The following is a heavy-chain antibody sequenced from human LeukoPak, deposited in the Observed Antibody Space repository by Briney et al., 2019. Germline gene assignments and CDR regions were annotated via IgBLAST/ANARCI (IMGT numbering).Heavy chain of an antibody. J-gene: IGHJ4*02. CDR1: GGSISSYY. Sequence: SETLSLTCTVSGGSISSYYWSWLRQPPGKGLEWIGYIYTSGSTNYNPSLKSRVTISVDTSKNQFSLKLSSVTAADTAVYYCARALIPVEQQLVGGFDYWGQGTLVTVSS. D-gene: IGHD6-13*01. V-gene: IGHV4-4*09. CDR3: ARALIPVEQQLVGGFDY. CDR2: IYTSGST.